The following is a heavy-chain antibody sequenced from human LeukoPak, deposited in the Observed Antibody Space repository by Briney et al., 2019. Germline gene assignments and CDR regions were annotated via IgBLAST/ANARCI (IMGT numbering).Heavy chain of an antibody. CDR2: IHPSSDST. CDR3: ARGRSQLWFFNY. CDR1: GYTFTTYY. D-gene: IGHD3-10*01. Sequence: ASVKVSCKASGYTFTTYYIHWVRQAPGQGLEWMGMIHPSSDSTSYAQKLQGRVTMTRDTSTTTVYMELSSLISDDTAVYFCARGRSQLWFFNYWGQGTLVTVSS. J-gene: IGHJ4*02. V-gene: IGHV1-46*01.